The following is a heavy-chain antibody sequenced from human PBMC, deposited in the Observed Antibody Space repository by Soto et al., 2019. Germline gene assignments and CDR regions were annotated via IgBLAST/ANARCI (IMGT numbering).Heavy chain of an antibody. V-gene: IGHV4-34*01. J-gene: IGHJ4*02. CDR1: GGSFSGYY. D-gene: IGHD2-8*02. Sequence: QVQLQQCGAGLLKPSETLSLTCAVYGGSFSGYYWTWIRQPPGTGLEWIGEINQSGSTNYNQSLTRRIIISVDTTTNQFSLKLTSVTAADTAVYYCARDKITGLFDYWGQGTLVTVSS. CDR2: INQSGST. CDR3: ARDKITGLFDY.